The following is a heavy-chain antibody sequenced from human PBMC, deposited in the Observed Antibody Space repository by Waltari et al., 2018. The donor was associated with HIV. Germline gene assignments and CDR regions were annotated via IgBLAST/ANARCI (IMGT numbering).Heavy chain of an antibody. CDR1: GDSISSSSYY. Sequence: QLQLQESGPGLVKPSETLSLTCTVSGDSISSSSYYWGWICQPPGKGLEWIGSISYSGSTYYNPSLKSRVTISVDTSKNQFSLKLSSLTAADTAVYCCARRAVVVTAKGPFDPWGQGTLVTVSS. V-gene: IGHV4-39*01. D-gene: IGHD2-21*02. CDR3: ARRAVVVTAKGPFDP. J-gene: IGHJ5*02. CDR2: ISYSGST.